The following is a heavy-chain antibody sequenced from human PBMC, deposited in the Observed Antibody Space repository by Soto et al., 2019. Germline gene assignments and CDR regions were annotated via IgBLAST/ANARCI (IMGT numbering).Heavy chain of an antibody. J-gene: IGHJ4*02. CDR2: IYYSGST. Sequence: TSETLSLTCTVSGGSISSGGYYWSWIRQHPGKGLEWIGYIYYSGSTYYNPSLKSRVTISVDTSKNQFSLKLSSVTAADTAMYYCARQDYSNIDYWGQGTLVTVSS. V-gene: IGHV4-31*03. CDR3: ARQDYSNIDY. D-gene: IGHD4-4*01. CDR1: GGSISSGGYY.